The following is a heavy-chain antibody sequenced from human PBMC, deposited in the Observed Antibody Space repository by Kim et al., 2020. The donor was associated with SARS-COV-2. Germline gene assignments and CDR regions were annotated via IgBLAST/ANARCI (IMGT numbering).Heavy chain of an antibody. CDR2: ISYDGSNK. CDR1: GFTFSSYG. Sequence: GGSLRLSCAASGFTFSSYGMHWVRQAPGKGLEWVAVISYDGSNKYYADSVKGRFTISRDNSKNTLYLQMNSLRAEDTAVYYCAKPMTTVVTPVWGFDYWGQGTLVTVSS. D-gene: IGHD4-17*01. J-gene: IGHJ4*02. CDR3: AKPMTTVVTPVWGFDY. V-gene: IGHV3-30*18.